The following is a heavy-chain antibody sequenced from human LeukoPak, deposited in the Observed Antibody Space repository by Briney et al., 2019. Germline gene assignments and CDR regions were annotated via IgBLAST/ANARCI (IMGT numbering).Heavy chain of an antibody. V-gene: IGHV3-74*01. CDR3: ARSWSRGIDY. Sequence: PGGSLRLSCAASGFTFYWMHWVRQAPGKGLVWVSRINSDGSSTSYADSVKGRFTISRDTAKNTMYLQMNSLRAEDTAVYYCARSWSRGIDYWGQGTLVTVSS. J-gene: IGHJ4*02. D-gene: IGHD3-16*01. CDR2: INSDGSST. CDR1: GFTFYW.